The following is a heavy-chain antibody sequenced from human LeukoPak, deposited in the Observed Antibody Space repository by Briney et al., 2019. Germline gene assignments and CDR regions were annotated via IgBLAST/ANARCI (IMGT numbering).Heavy chain of an antibody. D-gene: IGHD2-15*01. Sequence: TGGSLRLSCEASGFTLSSFGMHWVRQAPGKGLQWVAVIWYDGSKKYYRDSVKGRFTISRDNSKKTLYLEMSGLRPDDTAVYFCARDTQDDTSFDLWGQGTLVTVSP. CDR2: IWYDGSKK. CDR3: ARDTQDDTSFDL. V-gene: IGHV3-33*01. J-gene: IGHJ5*02. CDR1: GFTLSSFG.